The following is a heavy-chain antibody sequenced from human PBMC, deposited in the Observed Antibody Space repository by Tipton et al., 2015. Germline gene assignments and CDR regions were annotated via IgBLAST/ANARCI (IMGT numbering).Heavy chain of an antibody. CDR3: ARHGPFYEFWSGRYKNLYYFDY. CDR1: GGSFSGYY. J-gene: IGHJ4*02. D-gene: IGHD3-3*01. Sequence: LRLSCAVYGGSFSGYYWTWIRQPPGKGLERIGDINHSGSTNYNPSLMSRVTISVDTSKNQFSLNLTSVTAADTAVYYCARHGPFYEFWSGRYKNLYYFDYWGQGTLVTVSS. CDR2: INHSGST. V-gene: IGHV4-34*01.